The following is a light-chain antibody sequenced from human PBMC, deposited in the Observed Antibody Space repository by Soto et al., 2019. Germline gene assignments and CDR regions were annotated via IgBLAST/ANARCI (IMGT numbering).Light chain of an antibody. V-gene: IGKV1-5*01. CDR1: QSISSW. Sequence: DIQMTQSPCTLSASVGDRVTITCRASQSISSWLAWYQQKPGKAPKLLIYDASSLESGVPSRFSGSGSGTEFTLTISSLQADDFATYFCQQYNSYPITFGQGTRLEIK. CDR2: DAS. CDR3: QQYNSYPIT. J-gene: IGKJ5*01.